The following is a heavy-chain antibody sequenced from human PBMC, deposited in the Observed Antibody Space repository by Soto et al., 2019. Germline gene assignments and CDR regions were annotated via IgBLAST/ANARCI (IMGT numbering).Heavy chain of an antibody. CDR2: IGTAGDT. D-gene: IGHD2-2*02. V-gene: IGHV3-13*01. CDR1: GFTFSSYD. CDR3: ARTNLHTWAFDI. Sequence: GGSLRLSCAASGFTFSSYDMHWVRQATGKGLEWVSAIGTAGDTYYPGSVKGRFTISRENAKNSLYLQMNSLRAGDTAVYYCARTNLHTWAFDIWGQGTMVTVSS. J-gene: IGHJ3*02.